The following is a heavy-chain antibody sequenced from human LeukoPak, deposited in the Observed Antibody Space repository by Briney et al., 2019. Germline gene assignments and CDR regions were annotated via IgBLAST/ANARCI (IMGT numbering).Heavy chain of an antibody. Sequence: SVKVSCKASGGTFSSYAISWVRQAPGQGLEWMGRIIPILGIAYYAQKFQGRVTITADKSTSTAYMELSSLRSEDTAVYYCARDLYCSGGSCYPGWFDPWGQGTLVTVSS. V-gene: IGHV1-69*04. D-gene: IGHD2-15*01. CDR1: GGTFSSYA. CDR3: ARDLYCSGGSCYPGWFDP. CDR2: IIPILGIA. J-gene: IGHJ5*02.